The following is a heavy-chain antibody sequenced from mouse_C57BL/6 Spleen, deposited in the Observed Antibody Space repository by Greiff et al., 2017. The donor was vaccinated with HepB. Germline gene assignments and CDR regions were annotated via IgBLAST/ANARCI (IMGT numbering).Heavy chain of an antibody. J-gene: IGHJ2*01. CDR1: GFTFSSYA. Sequence: EVQGVESGGGLVKPGGSLKLSCAASGFTFSSYAMSWVRQTPEKRLEWVATISDGGSYTYYPDNVKGRFTISRDNAKNNLYLQMSHLKSEDTAMYYCARDEDSKYYFDYWGQGTTLTVSS. V-gene: IGHV5-4*01. D-gene: IGHD2-5*01. CDR2: ISDGGSYT. CDR3: ARDEDSKYYFDY.